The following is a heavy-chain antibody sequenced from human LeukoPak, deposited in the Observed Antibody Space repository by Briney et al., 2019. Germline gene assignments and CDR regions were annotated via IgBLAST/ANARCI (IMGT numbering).Heavy chain of an antibody. CDR1: GYTFTGYY. CDR3: ARDSGAAAGTYYYYYMDV. Sequence: GASVKVSCKASGYTFTGYYMHWVRQAPGQGLEWMGWINPNSGGTNYAQKFQGRVTMTRDTSISTAYMEPSRLRSDDTAVYYCARDSGAAAGTYYYYYMDVWGKGTTVTVSS. CDR2: INPNSGGT. D-gene: IGHD6-13*01. V-gene: IGHV1-2*02. J-gene: IGHJ6*03.